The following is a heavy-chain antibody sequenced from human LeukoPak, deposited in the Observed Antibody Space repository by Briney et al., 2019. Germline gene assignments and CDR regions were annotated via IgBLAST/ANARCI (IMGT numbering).Heavy chain of an antibody. CDR1: GGSISSYY. CDR2: IYTSGST. V-gene: IGHV4-4*07. D-gene: IGHD6-19*01. CDR3: ARKKRGIAVAGTYRGVYYFDY. Sequence: PSETLSLTCTVSGGSISSYYWNWIRQPAGKGLEWIGRIYTSGSTNYNPSLKSRVTMSVDTSKNQFSLRLSSVTAADTAVYYCARKKRGIAVAGTYRGVYYFDYWGQGALVTVSS. J-gene: IGHJ4*02.